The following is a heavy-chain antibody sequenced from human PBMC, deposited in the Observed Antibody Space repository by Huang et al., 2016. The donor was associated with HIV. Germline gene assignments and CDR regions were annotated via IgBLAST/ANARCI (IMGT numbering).Heavy chain of an antibody. CDR2: VNARGAT. Sequence: QMQLQQRGAGLLKPSETLSLTCGVSGGSFTGNYLTWIRQAPGKGLEWIGEVNARGATNDNPSLNGRVTISLDKSNRELSLNLRSVTAADTAVYYCARQWTILEWLLGLDVWGQGTTVIVSS. J-gene: IGHJ6*02. D-gene: IGHD3-3*01. CDR1: GGSFTGNY. CDR3: ARQWTILEWLLGLDV. V-gene: IGHV4-34*02.